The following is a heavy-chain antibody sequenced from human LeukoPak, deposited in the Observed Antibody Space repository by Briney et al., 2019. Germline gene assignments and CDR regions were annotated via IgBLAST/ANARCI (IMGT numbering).Heavy chain of an antibody. D-gene: IGHD3-9*01. V-gene: IGHV3-53*04. J-gene: IGHJ4*02. CDR3: ARWQNLRYFDY. CDR1: GFTGSSNY. CDR2: IYSGGST. Sequence: PGGSLRLSCAASGFTGSSNYMSWVRQAPGRGLEWVSVIYSGGSTYYADSVKGRFTISRHNSENTLYLQMNSLRADDTAVYYCARWQNLRYFDYWGQGTLVTVSS.